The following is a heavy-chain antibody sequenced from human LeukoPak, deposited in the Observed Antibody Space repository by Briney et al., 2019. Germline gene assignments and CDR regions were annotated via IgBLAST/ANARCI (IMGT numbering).Heavy chain of an antibody. CDR3: AGEIVVVPAAILY. CDR1: GGSISSGGYY. J-gene: IGHJ4*02. V-gene: IGHV4-30-2*01. CDR2: IYHSGST. Sequence: PSETLSLTCTVSGGSISSGGYYWSWIRQPPGKGLEWIGYIYHSGSTYYNPSLKSRVTISVDRSKNQFSLKLSSVTAADTAVYYCAGEIVVVPAAILYWGQGTLVTVSS. D-gene: IGHD2-2*01.